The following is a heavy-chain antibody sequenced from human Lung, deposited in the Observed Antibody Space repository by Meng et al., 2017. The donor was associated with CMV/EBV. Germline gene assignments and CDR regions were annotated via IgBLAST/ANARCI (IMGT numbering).Heavy chain of an antibody. CDR2: IYPSDSDT. V-gene: IGHV5-51*01. D-gene: IGHD2-21*01. CDR3: ATRPMLYCGTDCEFDF. CDR1: GYHFASYC. J-gene: IGHJ4*02. Sequence: GXSXKISRYSSGYHFASYCIGWVRQMPGEGLGWMGTIYPSDSDTIYNPSFEGQVTISADTSINTAYLQWNSLKASDNAMYYCATRPMLYCGTDCEFDFWGQGTLVXVSS.